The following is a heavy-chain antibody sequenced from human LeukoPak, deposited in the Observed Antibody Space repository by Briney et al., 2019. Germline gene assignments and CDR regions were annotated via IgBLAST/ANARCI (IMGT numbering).Heavy chain of an antibody. D-gene: IGHD6-19*01. Sequence: GWSLRLSRAASVFTFSSYSMNWVRQAPARGLEWVSYISGGSSYKYYTDSVKGRFTISRDNAKHSLYLQINSLRDEDTAVYYCARGAYNSGPDYWGQGTLVSVSS. V-gene: IGHV3-48*02. CDR3: ARGAYNSGPDY. CDR1: VFTFSSYS. J-gene: IGHJ4*02. CDR2: ISGGSSYK.